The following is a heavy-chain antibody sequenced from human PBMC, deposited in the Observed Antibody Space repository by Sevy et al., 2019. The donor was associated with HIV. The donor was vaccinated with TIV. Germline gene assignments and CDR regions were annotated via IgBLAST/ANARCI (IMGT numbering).Heavy chain of an antibody. D-gene: IGHD1-26*01. CDR1: GFTLSSYN. CDR2: ISGLSNYI. J-gene: IGHJ4*02. V-gene: IGHV3-21*01. CDR3: ARGPPDGSYDYFDY. Sequence: GGSLRLSCAASGFTLSSYNMNWDRQAPGKGLEWVSSISGLSNYIYYADSMKGRFTISRDNAKNSLYLQMNSLRAEDTAVYYCARGPPDGSYDYFDYWGQGTLVTVSS.